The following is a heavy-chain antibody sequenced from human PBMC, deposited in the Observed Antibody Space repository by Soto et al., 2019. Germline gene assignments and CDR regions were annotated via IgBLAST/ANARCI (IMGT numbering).Heavy chain of an antibody. Sequence: QVQLVQSGAEVKKPGASVKVSCKASGYTFTSYGISWVRQAPGQGLEWMGWISAYNGNTNYAQKLQGRVTMTTDTSTSTAYMELGSLRSDDTAVYYCARGKYTYYYDSSGYYYYFDYWGQGTLVTVSS. CDR1: GYTFTSYG. D-gene: IGHD3-22*01. CDR3: ARGKYTYYYDSSGYYYYFDY. J-gene: IGHJ4*02. CDR2: ISAYNGNT. V-gene: IGHV1-18*01.